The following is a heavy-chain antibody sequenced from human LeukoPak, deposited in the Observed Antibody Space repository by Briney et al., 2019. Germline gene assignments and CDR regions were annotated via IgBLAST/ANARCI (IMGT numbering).Heavy chain of an antibody. J-gene: IGHJ4*02. CDR3: ARGGAMAGSNFFDY. D-gene: IGHD6-19*01. Sequence: GRFLRLSCAASGFTFSSYAMHWVRQAPGKGLEWVAVISYDGSNKYYADSVKGRFTISRDNSKNTLYLQMNSLRAEDTAVYYCARGGAMAGSNFFDYWGQGTLVTVSS. V-gene: IGHV3-30-3*01. CDR1: GFTFSSYA. CDR2: ISYDGSNK.